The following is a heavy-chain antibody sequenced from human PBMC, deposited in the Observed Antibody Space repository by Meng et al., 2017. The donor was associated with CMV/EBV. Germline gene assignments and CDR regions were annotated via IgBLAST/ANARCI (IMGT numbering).Heavy chain of an antibody. CDR1: GFTFSSYW. V-gene: IGHV3-74*01. CDR2: INSDGSST. CDR3: ARVGDSGGPLGY. J-gene: IGHJ4*02. Sequence: GESLKISCAASGFTFSSYWMHWVRQAPGKGLVWVSRINSDGSSTSYADSVKGRFTISRDNAKNTLYLQMNSLRAEDTAVYYCARVGDSGGPLGYWGQGTLVTVSS. D-gene: IGHD3-16*01.